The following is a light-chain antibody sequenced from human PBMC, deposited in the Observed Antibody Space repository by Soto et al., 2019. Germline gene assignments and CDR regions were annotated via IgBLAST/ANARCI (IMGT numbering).Light chain of an antibody. Sequence: EIVMTQSPATLSVSPGERATLSCRASQSVSRNLAWYQQKPGQAPRLLIFGASPRATGIPARFSGSGSGTEFTLTISSLQSEDFAVYYCQQYNNWLPTFGQGTKVEIK. J-gene: IGKJ1*01. CDR1: QSVSRN. V-gene: IGKV3-15*01. CDR3: QQYNNWLPT. CDR2: GAS.